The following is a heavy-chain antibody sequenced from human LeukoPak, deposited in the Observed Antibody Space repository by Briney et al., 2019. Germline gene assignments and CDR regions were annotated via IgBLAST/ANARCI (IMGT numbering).Heavy chain of an antibody. CDR3: ARERTSGWDAFDT. V-gene: IGHV3-74*01. D-gene: IGHD6-19*01. CDR2: INSVGSST. Sequence: GGSLRLSCAASGFTFSSFWMHWVRQAPGKGLVWVSRINSVGSSTSYADSVKGRFTISRDNAKNTRYLQMNSLRAEDTAVYYCARERTSGWDAFDTWGQGTLVTVSS. CDR1: GFTFSSFW. J-gene: IGHJ5*02.